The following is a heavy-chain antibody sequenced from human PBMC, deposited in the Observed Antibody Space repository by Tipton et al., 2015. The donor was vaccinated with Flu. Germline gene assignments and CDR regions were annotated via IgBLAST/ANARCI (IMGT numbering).Heavy chain of an antibody. D-gene: IGHD1-26*01. J-gene: IGHJ1*01. CDR1: GGSISSYY. V-gene: IGHV4-4*07. Sequence: LRLSCTVSGGSISSYYWSWIRQPAGKGLEWIGRIYTSGSTNYNPSLKSRVTMSVDTSKNQFSLKLTSVSAADTAVYYCAKSGSYLGYLQHWGQGTLVTVSS. CDR2: IYTSGST. CDR3: AKSGSYLGYLQH.